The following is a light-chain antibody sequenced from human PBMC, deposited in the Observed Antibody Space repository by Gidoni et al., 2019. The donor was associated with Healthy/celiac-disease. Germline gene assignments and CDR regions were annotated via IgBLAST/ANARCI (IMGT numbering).Light chain of an antibody. CDR2: AAS. V-gene: IGKV1-39*01. Sequence: DIQMTQSPSSPSASVRDRVTITCRASQSISSYLNWYQQKPGKAPKLLIYAASSLQSGVPSRFSGSGSGTDFTRTISSLQPEDFATYYCQQSYSTPITFGQXTRLEIK. CDR3: QQSYSTPIT. CDR1: QSISSY. J-gene: IGKJ5*01.